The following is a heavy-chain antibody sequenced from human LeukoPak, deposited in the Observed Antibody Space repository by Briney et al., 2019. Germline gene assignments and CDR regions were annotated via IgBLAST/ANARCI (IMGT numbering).Heavy chain of an antibody. CDR3: ARHRWLPHDPPRH. D-gene: IGHD5-18*01. Sequence: SETLSLTCTVSGGSISDYYWSWIRQPPGKGLEWIGHFNNSGSTSYNSSLKSRVTISVHTSKNQFSLKLDSVTVADTAMYYCARHRWLPHDPPRHWGQGTLVTVSS. CDR2: FNNSGST. V-gene: IGHV4-59*08. CDR1: GGSISDYY. J-gene: IGHJ4*02.